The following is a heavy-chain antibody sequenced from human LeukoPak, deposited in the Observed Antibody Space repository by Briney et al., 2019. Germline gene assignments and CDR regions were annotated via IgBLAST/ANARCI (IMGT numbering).Heavy chain of an antibody. CDR3: ARGGITMVRGVIGWFDP. CDR2: IYTSGST. J-gene: IGHJ5*02. Sequence: SETLSLTCTVSGGSISSYYWSWIRQPAGKGLEWIGRIYTSGSTNYNTSLKSRVTMSVDTSKNQFSLKLSSVTAADTAVYYCARGGITMVRGVIGWFDPWGQGTLVTVSS. CDR1: GGSISSYY. D-gene: IGHD3-10*01. V-gene: IGHV4-4*07.